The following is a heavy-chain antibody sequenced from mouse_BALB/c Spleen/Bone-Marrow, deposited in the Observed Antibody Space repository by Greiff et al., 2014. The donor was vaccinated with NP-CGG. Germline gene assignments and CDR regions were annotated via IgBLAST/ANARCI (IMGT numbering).Heavy chain of an antibody. CDR1: GYTFTSSW. Sequence: QVQLKESGSVLVRPGASVKLSCKASGYTFTSSWMHWAKQRPGQGLEWIGEIHPNSGNTNYNEKFKGKATLTVDTSSSTAYVDLSSLTSEDSAVYYCANDYGSSSYWGQGTTLTVSS. CDR3: ANDYGSSSY. V-gene: IGHV1S130*01. CDR2: IHPNSGNT. J-gene: IGHJ2*01. D-gene: IGHD1-1*01.